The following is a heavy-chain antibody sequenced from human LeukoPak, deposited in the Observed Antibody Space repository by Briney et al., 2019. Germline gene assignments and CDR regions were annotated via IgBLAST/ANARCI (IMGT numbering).Heavy chain of an antibody. CDR1: GFTFSSYA. CDR3: AKAPGKWLPAPVY. V-gene: IGHV3-30-3*01. J-gene: IGHJ4*02. CDR2: ISYDGSNK. Sequence: GGSLRLSCAASGFTFSSYAMHWVRQAPGKGLEWVAVISYDGSNKYYADSVKGRFTISGDNSKNTLYLQMNSLRAEDTAVYYCAKAPGKWLPAPVYWGQGTLVTVSS. D-gene: IGHD2-2*01.